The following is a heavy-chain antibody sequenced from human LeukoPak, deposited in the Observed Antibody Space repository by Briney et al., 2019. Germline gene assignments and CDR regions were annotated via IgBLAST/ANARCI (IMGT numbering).Heavy chain of an antibody. CDR1: GFTFSDYY. CDR2: INHSGST. CDR3: ARREDSSSWYFDY. D-gene: IGHD6-13*01. Sequence: GSLRLSCVASGFTFSDYYVSWIRQPPGKGLEWIGEINHSGSTNYNPSLKSRVTISVDTSKNQFSLKLSSVTAADTAVYYCARREDSSSWYFDYWGQGTLVTVSS. J-gene: IGHJ4*02. V-gene: IGHV4-34*01.